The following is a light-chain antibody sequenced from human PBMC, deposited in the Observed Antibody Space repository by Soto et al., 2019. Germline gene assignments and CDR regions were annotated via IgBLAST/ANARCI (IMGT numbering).Light chain of an antibody. CDR2: DAS. Sequence: DIQMTQSPSSLSASVGDRVTITCQASQDIRNYLNWYQQKPGKAPKLLIYDASNLETGVPSRFSGSGSGTDFTFTISSLRPEDIATYYCQQYDNLPSLTFGGGTKVEIK. CDR3: QQYDNLPSLT. J-gene: IGKJ4*01. V-gene: IGKV1-33*01. CDR1: QDIRNY.